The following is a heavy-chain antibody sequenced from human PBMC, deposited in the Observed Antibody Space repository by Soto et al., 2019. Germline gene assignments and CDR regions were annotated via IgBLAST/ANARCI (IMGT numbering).Heavy chain of an antibody. V-gene: IGHV3-15*05. Sequence: EVQLVESGGGLVKPGGSLRLSCVGSGLTLSDAWMNWGRQIPGKGPEWVGRIKTKSDGAVTDYAALAKGRFTISRDDSENTVYLQMNSLKTEDTAVYYCAREWFGDFVWGQGTLVTVSS. D-gene: IGHD3-10*01. J-gene: IGHJ4*02. CDR3: AREWFGDFV. CDR2: IKTKSDGAVT. CDR1: GLTLSDAW.